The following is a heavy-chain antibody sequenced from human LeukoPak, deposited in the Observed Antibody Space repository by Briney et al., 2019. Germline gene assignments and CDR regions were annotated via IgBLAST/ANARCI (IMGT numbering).Heavy chain of an antibody. V-gene: IGHV4-59*01. CDR1: GGSISSYY. Sequence: SETLSLTCTVSGGSISSYYWNWIRQPPGKGLEWIGYMYYSGNTNYNPSLKSRVTISVDTSMNQFSLRLSSVTAADTAVYYCARDLWAVVPAAAGDYFDYWGQGTLVTVSS. CDR2: MYYSGNT. CDR3: ARDLWAVVPAAAGDYFDY. J-gene: IGHJ4*02. D-gene: IGHD2-2*01.